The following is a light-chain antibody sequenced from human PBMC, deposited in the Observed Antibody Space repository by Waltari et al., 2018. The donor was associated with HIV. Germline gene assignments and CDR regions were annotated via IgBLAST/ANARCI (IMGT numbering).Light chain of an antibody. V-gene: IGLV3-21*02. J-gene: IGLJ3*02. CDR1: NIGTQN. CDR2: DDS. Sequence: SYVLTQPPSVSVAPGQTARITCGGNNIGTQNKHWYQQRPGQAPVLVVSDDSDRPSDIPERFSGSNSANTATLSISRVEAGDEADYYCQVWDYNSDRWVFGGGTKLTVL. CDR3: QVWDYNSDRWV.